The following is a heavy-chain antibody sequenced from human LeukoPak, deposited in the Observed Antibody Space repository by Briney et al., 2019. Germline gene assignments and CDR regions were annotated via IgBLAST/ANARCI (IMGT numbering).Heavy chain of an antibody. CDR2: IYSGSST. V-gene: IGHV3-53*01. CDR1: GLTFDDYD. Sequence: GGSLRLSCAASGLTFDDYDMSWVRQAPGKGLEWVSVIYSGSSTYYEDSVKGRFTISRDNSKNTLYLQMNSLRAEDTAVYYCARMSVLLWFGESDWGQGTLVTVSS. J-gene: IGHJ4*02. D-gene: IGHD3-10*01. CDR3: ARMSVLLWFGESD.